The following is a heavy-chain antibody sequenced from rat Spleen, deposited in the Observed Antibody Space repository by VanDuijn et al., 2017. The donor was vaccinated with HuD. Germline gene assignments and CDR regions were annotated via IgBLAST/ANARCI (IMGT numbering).Heavy chain of an antibody. J-gene: IGHJ2*01. Sequence: EVQLVESDGGLVQPGRSLKLSCAASGFTFSDYYMAWVRQAPTKGLEWVATISSDGRRNYYRDSVKGRFTISRDNAQNTLYLQMNSLRSEDTATYYCTRDGYNSYFDYWGQGVMVTVSS. CDR3: TRDGYNSYFDY. CDR1: GFTFSDYY. V-gene: IGHV5-29*01. CDR2: ISSDGRRN. D-gene: IGHD1-9*01.